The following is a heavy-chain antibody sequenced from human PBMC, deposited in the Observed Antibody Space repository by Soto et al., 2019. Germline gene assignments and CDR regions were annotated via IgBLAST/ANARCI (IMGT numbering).Heavy chain of an antibody. CDR2: IKEDGSEK. J-gene: IGHJ4*02. V-gene: IGHV3-7*01. Sequence: EVQVVESGGGLVQPGGSLRLSCAASGFTFSNDWMTWVRQAAGKGLEWVANIKEDGSEKYYADSVKGRFTISRDNAKNSLYLQMSSLRAEDTAVYYCTRDVGDSWGQGTLATVSS. CDR1: GFTFSNDW. CDR3: TRDVGDS. D-gene: IGHD2-15*01.